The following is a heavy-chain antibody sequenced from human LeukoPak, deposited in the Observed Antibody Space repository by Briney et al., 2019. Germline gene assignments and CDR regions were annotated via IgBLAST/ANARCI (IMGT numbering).Heavy chain of an antibody. V-gene: IGHV3-21*01. D-gene: IGHD3-16*01. CDR1: GFTFSSYS. Sequence: PGGSLRLSCAGSGFTFSSYSMNWVRQAPGKGLEWVSSISSSSSYIYYADLVKGRFTISRDTSKNTLFLQMSSLTVEDTAVYYCATFVALRAFDVWGQGTMVTVS. CDR2: ISSSSSYI. J-gene: IGHJ3*01. CDR3: ATFVALRAFDV.